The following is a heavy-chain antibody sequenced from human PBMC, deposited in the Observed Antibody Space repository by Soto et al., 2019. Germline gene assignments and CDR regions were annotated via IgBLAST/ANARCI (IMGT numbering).Heavy chain of an antibody. D-gene: IGHD2-2*01. V-gene: IGHV3-33*01. CDR2: IWYDGSNK. J-gene: IGHJ5*02. CDR1: GFTFSSYG. CDR3: AREHTNWGGRYCSSTSCYSWFDP. Sequence: GGSLRLSCAASGFTFSSYGMHWVRQAPGKGLEWVAVIWYDGSNKYYADSVKGRFTISRDNSKNTLYLQMNSLRAEDTAVYYCAREHTNWGGRYCSSTSCYSWFDPWGQGTLVTVSS.